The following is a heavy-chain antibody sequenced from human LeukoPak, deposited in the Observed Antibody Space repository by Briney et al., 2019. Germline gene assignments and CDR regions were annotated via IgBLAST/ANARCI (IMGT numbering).Heavy chain of an antibody. D-gene: IGHD3-10*01. Sequence: PGVSLRLSCRAWGFTFINYSMNWVRQAPGKGLEGVSSISPSSDYIYYGGSVKGGFTISRDNAKNSLYLQMHTLRAEDTPVYYCARSPFIYGPGSSIDYWGQGTLVTVSS. CDR2: ISPSSDYI. J-gene: IGHJ4*02. V-gene: IGHV3-21*01. CDR1: GFTFINYS. CDR3: ARSPFIYGPGSSIDY.